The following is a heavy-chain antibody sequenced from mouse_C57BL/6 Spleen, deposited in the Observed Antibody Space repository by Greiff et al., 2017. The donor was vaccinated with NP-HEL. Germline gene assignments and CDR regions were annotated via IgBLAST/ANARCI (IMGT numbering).Heavy chain of an antibody. D-gene: IGHD2-1*01. Sequence: EVQLQQSGAELVRPGASVKLSCTASGFNIKDYYMHWVKQRPEQGLEWIGRIDTEDGETEYAPKFQGKATMTADTSSNTAYLHLSSLTSADTAVYDCAYRNSHYYAMDYWGQGTSVTVSS. CDR2: IDTEDGET. CDR3: AYRNSHYYAMDY. V-gene: IGHV14-1*01. CDR1: GFNIKDYY. J-gene: IGHJ4*01.